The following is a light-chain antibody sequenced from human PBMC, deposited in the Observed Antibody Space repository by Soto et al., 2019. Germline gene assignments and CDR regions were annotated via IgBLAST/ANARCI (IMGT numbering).Light chain of an antibody. CDR3: HTWGTGIQV. Sequence: QLVLTQSPSASASLGASVKLTCTLSSGHSTYAIAWHQQEPEKGPRFLMKLNSDGTHSKGDGIPDRFSGSSSGAERYLTISSLQSDDEADYFCHTWGTGIQVFGGGTKLTVL. V-gene: IGLV4-69*01. CDR1: SGHSTYA. J-gene: IGLJ2*01. CDR2: LNSDGTH.